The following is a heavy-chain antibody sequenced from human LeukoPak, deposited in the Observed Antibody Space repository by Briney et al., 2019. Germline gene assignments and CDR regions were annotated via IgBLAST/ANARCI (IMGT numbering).Heavy chain of an antibody. D-gene: IGHD3/OR15-3a*01. V-gene: IGHV1-46*01. J-gene: IGHJ6*03. Sequence: ASVKVSCKASGYTFTGYYIHWVRQAPGQGLEWMGIINPSGGSTNYAQKFQSRVTMSRDLSTSTVYMELSSLRSEDTAVYHCARGNDFWTGSYYMDVWGEGTTVTVSS. CDR1: GYTFTGYY. CDR3: ARGNDFWTGSYYMDV. CDR2: INPSGGST.